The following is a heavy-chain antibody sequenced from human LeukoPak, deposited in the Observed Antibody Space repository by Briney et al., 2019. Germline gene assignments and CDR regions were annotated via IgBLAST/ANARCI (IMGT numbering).Heavy chain of an antibody. CDR3: ARGVVRGGNYMDV. CDR2: INPNSGGT. V-gene: IGHV1-2*02. D-gene: IGHD3-10*01. Sequence: ASVKVYCKASGYTFNGYYMHWVRQAPGQGLEWMVCINPNSGGTNYAQKFQSRVTMTRDTSISTAYMELSSLRSEDTAVYYCARGVVRGGNYMDVWGKGTTVTISS. CDR1: GYTFNGYY. J-gene: IGHJ6*03.